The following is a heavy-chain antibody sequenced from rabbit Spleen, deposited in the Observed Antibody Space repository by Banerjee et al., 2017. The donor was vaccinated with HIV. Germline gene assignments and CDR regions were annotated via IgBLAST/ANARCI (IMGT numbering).Heavy chain of an antibody. J-gene: IGHJ4*01. V-gene: IGHV1S40*01. CDR3: ARDFDF. Sequence: QSLEESGGGLVQPEGSLTLTCTASGFTFSSSYYMCWVRQAPGKGLEWIACIYGGSGASTAYATWAKGRFTISKTSSTTVTLQMTSLTAADTATYFCARDFDFWGPGTLVTVS. CDR1: GFTFSSSYY. CDR2: IYGGSGAST.